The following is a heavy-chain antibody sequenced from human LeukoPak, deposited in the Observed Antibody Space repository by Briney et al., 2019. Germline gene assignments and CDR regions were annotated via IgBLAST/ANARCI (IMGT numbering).Heavy chain of an antibody. Sequence: ASVKVSFTASGYTFTIYAMHWVRQAPGQRLEWMGWINAGNGNTKYSQKFQGRVTITRDTSASTAYMELSSLRSEDTAVHYCAGVLLWFGESNWFDPWGQGTLVTVSS. CDR2: INAGNGNT. D-gene: IGHD3-10*01. CDR1: GYTFTIYA. V-gene: IGHV1-3*01. CDR3: AGVLLWFGESNWFDP. J-gene: IGHJ5*02.